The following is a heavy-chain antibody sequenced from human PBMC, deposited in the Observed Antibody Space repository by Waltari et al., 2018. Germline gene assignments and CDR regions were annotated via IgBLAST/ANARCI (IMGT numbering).Heavy chain of an antibody. CDR1: GFDFRGYV. J-gene: IGHJ4*02. Sequence: QVQLVESGGGVVQPGRSLRLSCAASGFDFRGYVMHWVRQAPGKGWGWVAVIWYDGRYEYYADSVKGRFTISRDNSKDTLYLQMNSLRAEDTAVYYCARDFASTYFFDYWGQGTLVTVSS. CDR2: IWYDGRYE. V-gene: IGHV3-33*01. CDR3: ARDFASTYFFDY.